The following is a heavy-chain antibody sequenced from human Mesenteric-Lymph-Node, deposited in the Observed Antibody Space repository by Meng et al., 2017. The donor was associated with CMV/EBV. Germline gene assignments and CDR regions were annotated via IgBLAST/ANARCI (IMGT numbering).Heavy chain of an antibody. J-gene: IGHJ4*02. CDR1: GFTFSSYA. CDR2: ISGSGGST. D-gene: IGHD2-2*01. Sequence: GESLKISCAASGFTFSSYALTWVRQAPGKGLEWVSAISGSGGSTYYADSVKGRFTISRDNYKNTLYLQMNGLRAEDTAVYYCAKTGCSDISCYYFHSWGQGTLVTVSS. V-gene: IGHV3-23*01. CDR3: AKTGCSDISCYYFHS.